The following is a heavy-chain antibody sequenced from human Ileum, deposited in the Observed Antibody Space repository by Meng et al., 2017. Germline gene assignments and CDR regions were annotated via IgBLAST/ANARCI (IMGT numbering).Heavy chain of an antibody. CDR1: GFAFRDYE. CDR3: AKDREVNMIVVVRGGGFEI. Sequence: GESLKISCEASGFAFRDYEMNWVRQAPGKGLEWVSYIGFGGTNIYYADSVKGRFTISRDNSKNTLYLQMNSLRAEDTAVYYCAKDREVNMIVVVRGGGFEIWGQGTMVTVSS. V-gene: IGHV3-48*03. D-gene: IGHD3-22*01. J-gene: IGHJ3*02. CDR2: IGFGGTNI.